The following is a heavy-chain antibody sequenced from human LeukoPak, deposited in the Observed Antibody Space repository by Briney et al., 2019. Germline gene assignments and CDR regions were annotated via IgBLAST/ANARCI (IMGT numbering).Heavy chain of an antibody. Sequence: ASVKVSCKASGGTFSSYAISWVRQAPGQGLEWMGGIIPIFGTANYAQKFQGRVTITADESTSTAYMELSSLRSEDTAVYYCARGTPLDRVSHYNWFDPWGQGTLVTVSS. D-gene: IGHD1-1*01. CDR3: ARGTPLDRVSHYNWFDP. CDR1: GGTFSSYA. J-gene: IGHJ5*02. V-gene: IGHV1-69*13. CDR2: IIPIFGTA.